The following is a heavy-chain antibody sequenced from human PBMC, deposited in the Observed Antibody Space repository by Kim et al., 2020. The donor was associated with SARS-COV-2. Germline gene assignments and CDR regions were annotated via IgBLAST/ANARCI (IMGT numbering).Heavy chain of an antibody. Sequence: GGSLRLSCAASGFSFSNYWMSWVRQAPGKGLEWVANIKEDGSEKYYVDSVKGRFTISRDNAKNSLYLQMDSLRAEDTAVYYCARHPRMTTILVVPDVWGQGTTVTVSS. CDR1: GFSFSNYW. V-gene: IGHV3-7*01. J-gene: IGHJ6*02. D-gene: IGHD3-22*01. CDR2: IKEDGSEK. CDR3: ARHPRMTTILVVPDV.